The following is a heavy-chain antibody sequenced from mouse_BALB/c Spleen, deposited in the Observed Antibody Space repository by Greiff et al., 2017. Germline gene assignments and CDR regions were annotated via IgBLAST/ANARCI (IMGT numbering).Heavy chain of an antibody. V-gene: IGHV5-6-5*01. D-gene: IGHD2-2*01. J-gene: IGHJ4*01. CDR3: ARGGLPYAMDY. Sequence: DVHLVESGGGLVKPGGSLKLSCAASGFTFSSYAMSWVRQTPEKRLEWVASISSGGSTYYPDSVKGRFTISRDNASNILYLQMSRLRSEDTAMYYCARGGLPYAMDYWGQGTSVTVSA. CDR2: ISSGGST. CDR1: GFTFSSYA.